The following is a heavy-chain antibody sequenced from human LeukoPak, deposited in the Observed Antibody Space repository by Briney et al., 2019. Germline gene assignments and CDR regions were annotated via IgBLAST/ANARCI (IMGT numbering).Heavy chain of an antibody. Sequence: SVKVSCKASGGTFSRYTISWVRQAPGQGLEWMGRIIPILGIANYAQKFQGRVTITADKSTSTAYMELSSLRSEDTAVYYCASPMVRGVHYGMDVWGQGTTVTVSS. V-gene: IGHV1-69*02. CDR3: ASPMVRGVHYGMDV. CDR1: GGTFSRYT. J-gene: IGHJ6*02. D-gene: IGHD3-10*01. CDR2: IIPILGIA.